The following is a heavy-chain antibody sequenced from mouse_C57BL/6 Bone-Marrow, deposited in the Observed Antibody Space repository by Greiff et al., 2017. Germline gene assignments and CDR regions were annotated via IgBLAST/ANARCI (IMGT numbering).Heavy chain of an antibody. CDR1: GFSLTSYA. CDR2: IWTGGGT. J-gene: IGHJ2*01. Sequence: VQVVESGPGLVAPSQSLSITCTVSGFSLTSYAISWVRQPPGKGLEWLGVIWTGGGTNYNSALKSRLSISKDNSKSQVFLKMNSLQTDDTARYYCARNHAYYSNHYFDYWGQGTTLTVSS. V-gene: IGHV2-9-1*01. D-gene: IGHD2-5*01. CDR3: ARNHAYYSNHYFDY.